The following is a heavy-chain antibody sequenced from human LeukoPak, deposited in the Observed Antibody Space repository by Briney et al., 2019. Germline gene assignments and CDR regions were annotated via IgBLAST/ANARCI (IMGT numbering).Heavy chain of an antibody. D-gene: IGHD2-2*02. V-gene: IGHV3-30*18. J-gene: IGHJ3*02. CDR3: AKSIPGDAFDI. Sequence: PGGSLRLSCAASGFTFRSYGMHWVRQAPGKGLEWVAVISSDGSNKYYADSVKGRFTISRDNSKNTLYLQVNSLRAEDTAVYYRAKSIPGDAFDIWGQGTMVTVSS. CDR1: GFTFRSYG. CDR2: ISSDGSNK.